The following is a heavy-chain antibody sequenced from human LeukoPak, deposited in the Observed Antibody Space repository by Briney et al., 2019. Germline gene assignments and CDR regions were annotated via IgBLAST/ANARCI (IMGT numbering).Heavy chain of an antibody. CDR1: GYTFTDYY. CDR3: AVTTVTTDDY. CDR2: INPNSGGR. V-gene: IGHV1-2*02. D-gene: IGHD4-17*01. J-gene: IGHJ4*02. Sequence: ASVKVSCKASGYTFTDYYMHWVRQAPGQGLEWMGWINPNSGGRNYAQTFQGRVTMTRDTFISTAYMELSRLRSDDTAVYYCAVTTVTTDDYWGQGTLVTVSS.